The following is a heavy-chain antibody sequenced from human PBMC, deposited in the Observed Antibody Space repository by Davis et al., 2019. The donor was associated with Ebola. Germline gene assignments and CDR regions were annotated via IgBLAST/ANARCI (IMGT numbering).Heavy chain of an antibody. Sequence: GESLKISCAASGFTFSSYSINWVRQAPGKGLEWVSSISSSSSYIYYADSVKGRFTISRDNAKNSLYLQMNSLRAEDTAVYYCARDDYYYDSSGYYVYFQHWGQGTLVTVSS. V-gene: IGHV3-21*01. J-gene: IGHJ1*01. CDR1: GFTFSSYS. CDR3: ARDDYYYDSSGYYVYFQH. D-gene: IGHD3-22*01. CDR2: ISSSSSYI.